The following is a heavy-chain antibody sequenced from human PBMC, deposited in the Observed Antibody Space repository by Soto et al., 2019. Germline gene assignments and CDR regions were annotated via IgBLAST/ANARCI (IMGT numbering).Heavy chain of an antibody. Sequence: QVQLVQSGAEVKKPGSSVKVSCKASGGTFSSYAISWVRQAPGQGLEWMGGIIPIYGTANYAQKFQGSVTITADESTSTAYMELSSLRSADTAVYYCAREGPSVGSAFDYWGQGTLVTVSS. CDR3: AREGPSVGSAFDY. D-gene: IGHD6-25*01. CDR1: GGTFSSYA. V-gene: IGHV1-69*01. J-gene: IGHJ4*02. CDR2: IIPIYGTA.